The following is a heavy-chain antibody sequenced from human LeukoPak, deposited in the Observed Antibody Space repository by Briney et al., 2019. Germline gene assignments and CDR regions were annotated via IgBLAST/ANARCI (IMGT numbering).Heavy chain of an antibody. CDR1: GFTFSSYW. CDR3: ARENDFWSGVNFDY. J-gene: IGHJ4*02. Sequence: PGGSLRLSCAASGFTFSSYWMHWVRQAPGKGLVWVSRINSDGSSTSYADSVKGRFTISRDNAKNTLYLQMNSLRAEDTAVYYRARENDFWSGVNFDYWGQGTLVTVSS. V-gene: IGHV3-74*01. CDR2: INSDGSST. D-gene: IGHD3-3*01.